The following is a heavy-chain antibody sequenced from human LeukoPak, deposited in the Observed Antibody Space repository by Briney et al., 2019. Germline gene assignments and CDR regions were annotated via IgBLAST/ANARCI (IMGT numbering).Heavy chain of an antibody. J-gene: IGHJ4*02. CDR2: IRSKAYGATA. D-gene: IGHD3-3*01. Sequence: GGSLRLSRTGSGSTLGGDAITWVRQAPGKGLEWVGFIRSKAYGATAEYAASVEGRFSISRDDSKNIAYLQMNSLKIEDTALYYCIGLDFWSAAGDHWGQGILSPSPQ. CDR1: GSTLGGDA. CDR3: IGLDFWSAAGDH. V-gene: IGHV3-49*04.